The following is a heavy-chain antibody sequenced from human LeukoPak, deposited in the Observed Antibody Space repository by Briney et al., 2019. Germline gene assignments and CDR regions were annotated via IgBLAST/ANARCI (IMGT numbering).Heavy chain of an antibody. CDR3: ARGKNYSPTFDF. CDR2: ISSSGSTL. J-gene: IGHJ4*02. Sequence: GGSLTLSCAASGFTFTSYTMNWVRQAPGKGLEWVSYISSSGSTLHYADSVKGRFTISRDNAKNSLYLQMNSLRDGDTAIYYCARGKNYSPTFDFWGQGVLVTVSS. V-gene: IGHV3-48*02. CDR1: GFTFTSYT. D-gene: IGHD6-13*01.